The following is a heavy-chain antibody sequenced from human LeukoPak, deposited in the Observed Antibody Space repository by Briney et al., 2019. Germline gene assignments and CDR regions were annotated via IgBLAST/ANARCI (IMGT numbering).Heavy chain of an antibody. CDR3: ARAYDSSGPFDY. J-gene: IGHJ4*02. V-gene: IGHV4-59*01. D-gene: IGHD3-22*01. CDR1: GGSFSGYY. Sequence: PSETLSLTCAVYGGSFSGYYWSWIRQPPGKGLEWIGYIYNSGSTNYNPSLKSRVTISVDTSNNHLSLKLSSVTAVDTAAYYCARAYDSSGPFDYWGQGTLVTVSS. CDR2: IYNSGST.